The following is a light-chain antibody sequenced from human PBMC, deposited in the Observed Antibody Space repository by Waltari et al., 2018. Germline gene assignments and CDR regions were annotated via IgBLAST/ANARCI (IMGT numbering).Light chain of an antibody. CDR2: GAS. Sequence: EIVLTQSPGTLSLSPGERATLSCRASQSVSSSYLSWYQQKPGQAPRLLIYGASSRATGIPDRFSRSWSGTDTDFTLTFSRLEPEDCAVYYCQQYGSSPLYTFGQGTKLEIK. CDR3: QQYGSSPLYT. CDR1: QSVSSSY. J-gene: IGKJ2*01. V-gene: IGKV3-20*01.